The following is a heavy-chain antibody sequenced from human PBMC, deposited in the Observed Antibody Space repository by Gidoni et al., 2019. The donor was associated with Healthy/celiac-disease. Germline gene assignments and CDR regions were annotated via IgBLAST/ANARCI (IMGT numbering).Heavy chain of an antibody. V-gene: IGHV1-2*06. J-gene: IGHJ4*02. CDR3: ARDGTSWGRGLHDY. CDR1: GSTFTGYY. Sequence: QVQLVQSGAAVTKPGASVKVSCKASGSTFTGYYMHWVRQAPGQGLEWMGRINPNSGGTNYAQKVQGRVTMTRDTSISTAYMELSRLRSDDTAVYYCARDGTSWGRGLHDYWGQGTLVTVSS. CDR2: INPNSGGT. D-gene: IGHD3-16*01.